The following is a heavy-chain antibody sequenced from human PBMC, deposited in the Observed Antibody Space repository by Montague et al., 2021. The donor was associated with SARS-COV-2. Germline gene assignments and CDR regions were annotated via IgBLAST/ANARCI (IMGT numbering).Heavy chain of an antibody. CDR3: ARDLFWGTDSGTQQRRDY. D-gene: IGHD3-16*01. CDR1: GFTFSSYG. CDR2: IWYDGSNK. Sequence: SLRLSCAASGFTFSSYGMHWVRQAPGKGLEWVAVIWYDGSNKYYADFVKGRFTISRDNSKNTLYLQMNSLRAEDTAVYYCARDLFWGTDSGTQQRRDYWGQGTLVTVSS. J-gene: IGHJ4*02. V-gene: IGHV3-33*01.